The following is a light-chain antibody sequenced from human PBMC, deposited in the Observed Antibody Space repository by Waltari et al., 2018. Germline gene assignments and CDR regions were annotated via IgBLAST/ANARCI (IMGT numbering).Light chain of an antibody. CDR1: NSNVGDRG. V-gene: IGLV10-54*04. CDR2: RNN. J-gene: IGLJ3*02. Sequence: QAGLTQPPSVSKDLRQTATLTCTGDNSNVGDRGAAWLQQHQGHPPKLLSYRNNNRPSGISERFSACRSGNTASLTITGLQPEDEADYHCISWDSSLSAWVSGGGTKLTVL. CDR3: ISWDSSLSAWV.